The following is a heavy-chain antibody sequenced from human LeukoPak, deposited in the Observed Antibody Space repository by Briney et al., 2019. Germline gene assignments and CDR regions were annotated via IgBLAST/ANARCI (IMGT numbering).Heavy chain of an antibody. CDR2: IYYSGYT. Sequence: SETLSLTCTVSGGSIRSSTDYWSWIRQPPGKGLEWIGYIYYSGYTNYNPSLKSRVTISVDTSKNQFSLKLSSVTAADTAVYYCAREGSSYDSSTNDAFDIWGQGTMVTVSS. V-gene: IGHV4-61*01. J-gene: IGHJ3*02. D-gene: IGHD3-22*01. CDR1: GGSIRSSTDY. CDR3: AREGSSYDSSTNDAFDI.